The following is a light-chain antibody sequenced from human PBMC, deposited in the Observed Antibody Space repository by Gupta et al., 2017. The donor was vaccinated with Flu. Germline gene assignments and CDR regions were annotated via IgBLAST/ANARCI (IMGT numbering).Light chain of an antibody. CDR1: SSDVAYNF. CDR3: SSYTRSTARV. V-gene: IGLV2-14*03. J-gene: IGLJ1*01. Sequence: QSALTHPASVSGSPGQSVPLSCTGTSSDVAYNFVSWHQHHPGEPPKILIDDVSRRPSGMSYRFSGSNLGSTDSLTISGLQVEDEAVDFCSSYTRSTARVFGTGTELTVL. CDR2: DVS.